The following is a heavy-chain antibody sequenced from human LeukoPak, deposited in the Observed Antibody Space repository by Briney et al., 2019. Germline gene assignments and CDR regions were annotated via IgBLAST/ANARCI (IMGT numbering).Heavy chain of an antibody. CDR2: IWYDGSNK. CDR3: AKDPNGSWSFDY. D-gene: IGHD1-26*01. Sequence: PGRSLRLSCAASGFTFRSYGMHWVRQAPGKGLEWVAVIWYDGSNKYYADSVKGRFTISRDNSKNTLYLQMNSLRAEDTAVYYCAKDPNGSWSFDYWGQRTLVTVSS. V-gene: IGHV3-33*06. J-gene: IGHJ4*02. CDR1: GFTFRSYG.